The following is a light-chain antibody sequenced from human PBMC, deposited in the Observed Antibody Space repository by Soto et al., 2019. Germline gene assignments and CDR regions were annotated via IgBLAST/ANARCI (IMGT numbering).Light chain of an antibody. CDR2: GAS. J-gene: IGKJ1*01. CDR1: QSVSSNY. Sequence: IVLTQSPGTLSLSPGERATLSCRTSQSVSSNYLAWYQQKPGQAPRLLIYGASIRATGLPDRFSGSGSGTDFTLTISRLEPEDVAVYDCQQYANSPQTFGQGTKVEIK. V-gene: IGKV3-20*01. CDR3: QQYANSPQT.